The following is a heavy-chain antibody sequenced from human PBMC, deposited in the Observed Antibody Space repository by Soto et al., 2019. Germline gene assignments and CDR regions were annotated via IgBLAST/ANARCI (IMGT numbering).Heavy chain of an antibody. CDR3: ARFGTYYDSSGFLY. CDR1: GFTFGHYW. D-gene: IGHD3-22*01. V-gene: IGHV3-74*01. Sequence: EVQLVESGGGLVQPGGSLRLSCAASGFTFGHYWMHWVRQAPGKGLVWVSRISSDGSSTNYADSVKGRFTISRDNAKNTLYLQMDSLRDEDTAMYYCARFGTYYDSSGFLYWGQGTLVTVSS. CDR2: ISSDGSST. J-gene: IGHJ4*02.